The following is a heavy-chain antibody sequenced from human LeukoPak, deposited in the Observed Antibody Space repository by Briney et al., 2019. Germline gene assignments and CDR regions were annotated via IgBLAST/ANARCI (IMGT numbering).Heavy chain of an antibody. V-gene: IGHV1-46*01. Sequence: GASVKVSCKASGYTFTSYYMHWVRQAPGQGLEWMGIINPSGGSRSYAQKFQGRVTMTRDMSTSTVYMELSSLRSEDTAVYYCARYKIVGAVVGYWGQGTLVTVSS. CDR3: ARYKIVGAVVGY. J-gene: IGHJ4*02. CDR1: GYTFTSYY. CDR2: INPSGGSR. D-gene: IGHD1-26*01.